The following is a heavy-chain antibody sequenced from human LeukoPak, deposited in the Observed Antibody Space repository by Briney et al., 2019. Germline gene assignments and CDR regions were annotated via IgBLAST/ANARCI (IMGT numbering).Heavy chain of an antibody. CDR2: IYTSGST. CDR1: GGSISSYY. J-gene: IGHJ4*02. D-gene: IGHD1-26*01. CDR3: AREASGSRYFDY. Sequence: PSETLSLTCTVSGGSISSYYWSWIRQPAGKGLEWIGRIYTSGSTNYSPSLKSRVTMSVDTSKNQFSLELSSVTAADTAVYHCAREASGSRYFDYWGQGTLVTVSS. V-gene: IGHV4-4*07.